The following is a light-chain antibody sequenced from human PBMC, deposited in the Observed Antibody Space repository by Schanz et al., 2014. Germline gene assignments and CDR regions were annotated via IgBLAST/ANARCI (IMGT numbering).Light chain of an antibody. CDR1: QDISNY. CDR2: DAS. CDR3: QQVNSYPRT. V-gene: IGKV1-33*01. J-gene: IGKJ1*01. Sequence: DIQMTQSPSSLSASVGDRVTITCQASQDISNYLNWYQQKPGKAPKLLIYDASNLETGVPSRFSGSGSGTDFTLTISSLQPEDFATYYCQQVNSYPRTFGQGTKVEIK.